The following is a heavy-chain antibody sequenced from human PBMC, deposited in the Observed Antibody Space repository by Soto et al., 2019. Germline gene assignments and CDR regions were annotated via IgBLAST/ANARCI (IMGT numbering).Heavy chain of an antibody. CDR2: IHHSGST. V-gene: IGHV4-34*01. J-gene: IGHJ5*02. Sequence: QVQLQQWGAGLLKPSETLSLTCAVYGGSFSGYYWCWIRQPPGKGLEWIGEIHHSGSTNYNPSLKSRVTISVATSNNQFTLKLSSVTAADTAVNYCARGSKYYDYVWGSYRPGNWFDPWGQGTLVTVSS. D-gene: IGHD3-16*02. CDR3: ARGSKYYDYVWGSYRPGNWFDP. CDR1: GGSFSGYY.